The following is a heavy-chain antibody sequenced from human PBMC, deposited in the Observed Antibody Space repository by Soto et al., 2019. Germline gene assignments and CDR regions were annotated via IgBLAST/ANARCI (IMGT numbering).Heavy chain of an antibody. CDR1: GYTFTSYY. CDR2: VNPSGGST. V-gene: IGHV1-46*04. J-gene: IGHJ4*02. Sequence: QVQLVQSGAEVKKPGASVKVSCKASGYTFTSYYMHWVRHAPGQGLEWMGIVNPSGGSTSYAQKLQGRVTLTRDTSTGTGDKEVGSLGSEDTAVYYGARERCSSTSWRLWDYWGQGTLVSV. D-gene: IGHD2-2*01. CDR3: ARERCSSTSWRLWDY.